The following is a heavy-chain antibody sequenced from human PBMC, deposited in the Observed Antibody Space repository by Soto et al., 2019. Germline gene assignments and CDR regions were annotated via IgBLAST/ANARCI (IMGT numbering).Heavy chain of an antibody. J-gene: IGHJ4*02. Sequence: GGSLRLSCEASGFTFSNFWMSWARQAPGKGLEWVANIKQDGSEKKYVDSVEGRFIISRDNAKNSLSLQMNSLRAEDTAVYYCATNTVTKVDDYWGQGARVTVSS. CDR1: GFTFSNFW. CDR3: ATNTVTKVDDY. D-gene: IGHD4-17*01. CDR2: IKQDGSEK. V-gene: IGHV3-7*03.